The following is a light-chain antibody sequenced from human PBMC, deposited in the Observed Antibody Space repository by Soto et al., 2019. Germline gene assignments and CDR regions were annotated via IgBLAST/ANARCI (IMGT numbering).Light chain of an antibody. CDR3: SSYTSSSTLFYV. J-gene: IGLJ1*01. V-gene: IGLV2-14*01. CDR1: SSDVGGYNY. CDR2: DVS. Sequence: QPVLTQPAPVSGSPGQSITISCTGTSSDVGGYNYVSWYQQHPGKAPKLMIYDVSNRPSGVSNRFSGSKSGNTASLTISGLQAEDEADYYCSSYTSSSTLFYVFGTGTKVTVL.